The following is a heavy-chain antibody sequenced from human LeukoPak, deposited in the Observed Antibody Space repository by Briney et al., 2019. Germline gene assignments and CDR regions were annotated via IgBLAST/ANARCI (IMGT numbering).Heavy chain of an antibody. CDR1: GFTFSSYE. D-gene: IGHD4-17*01. CDR3: ARVMTTVTPNSHAFDI. Sequence: PGGSLRLSCAASGFTFSSYEMNWVRQAPGKGLEWVSYISSSSSTIYYADSVKGRFTISRDNAKNSLYLQMNSLRAEDTAVYYCARVMTTVTPNSHAFDIWGQGTMVTVSS. J-gene: IGHJ3*02. V-gene: IGHV3-48*01. CDR2: ISSSSSTI.